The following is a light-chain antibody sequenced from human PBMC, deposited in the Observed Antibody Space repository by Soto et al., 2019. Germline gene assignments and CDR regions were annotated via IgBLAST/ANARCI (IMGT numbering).Light chain of an antibody. Sequence: QSVLTQPPSVSGAPGQILTISCTGSSSNVGAGYDVHWYQQLPGTAPKLLIYASTARPSGVPARFSGSKSGTSASLAINGLQTEDEADYYCQSYDSSLRGSVFGTGTKVTVL. CDR2: AST. J-gene: IGLJ1*01. V-gene: IGLV1-40*01. CDR3: QSYDSSLRGSV. CDR1: SSNVGAGYD.